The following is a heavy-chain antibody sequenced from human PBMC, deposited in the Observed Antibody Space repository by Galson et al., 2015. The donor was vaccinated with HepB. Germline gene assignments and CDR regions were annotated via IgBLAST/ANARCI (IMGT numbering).Heavy chain of an antibody. CDR2: ISPNNGNT. D-gene: IGHD2/OR15-2a*01. J-gene: IGHJ6*03. Sequence: SVKVSCKASGYTFTRYGISWVRQAPGQGFEWMGWISPNNGNTNYAQKLQGRVTLTTDTSTSTAYMEVRSLRSDDTAVYYCARDRIMDVWGKGTTVTVSS. V-gene: IGHV1-18*01. CDR1: GYTFTRYG. CDR3: ARDRIMDV.